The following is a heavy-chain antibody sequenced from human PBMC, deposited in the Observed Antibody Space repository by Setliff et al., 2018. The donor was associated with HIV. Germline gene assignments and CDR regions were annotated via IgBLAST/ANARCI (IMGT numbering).Heavy chain of an antibody. V-gene: IGHV4-39*02. D-gene: IGHD3-3*01. CDR1: GGSITSTSYY. CDR2: IYHSGGT. CDR3: ARVPFTTGFDY. Sequence: SETLSLTCTVSGGSITSTSYYWGWIRQPPGRGPEWIGNIYHSGGTHYNPSLRSRVTISVDTSKNHFSLKLSSVTAADTAVFYCARVPFTTGFDYWGQGILVTVSS. J-gene: IGHJ4*02.